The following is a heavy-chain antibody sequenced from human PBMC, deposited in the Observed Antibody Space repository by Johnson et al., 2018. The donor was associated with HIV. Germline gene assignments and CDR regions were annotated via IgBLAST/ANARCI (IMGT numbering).Heavy chain of an antibody. D-gene: IGHD1-26*01. J-gene: IGHJ3*02. CDR2: ISYDGSNN. CDR1: GFTFSSYA. CDR3: ARESYLVYAFDI. V-gene: IGHV3-30-3*01. Sequence: QVQLVESGGGVVQPGRSLRLSCAASGFTFSSYAMHWVRQAPGKGLEWVAVISYDGSNNYYADSMKGRFTISRDNSKNTLYLQMNSLRAEDTAVYYCARESYLVYAFDIWGQGTMVSVSS.